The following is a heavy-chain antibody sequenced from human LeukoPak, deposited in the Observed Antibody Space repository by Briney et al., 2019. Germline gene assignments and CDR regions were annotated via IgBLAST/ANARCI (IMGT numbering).Heavy chain of an antibody. V-gene: IGHV4-39*07. J-gene: IGHJ3*01. D-gene: IGHD3-10*01. CDR2: IYYSANT. CDR3: ARGILKRTVIRRSYAFDV. CDR1: GASISSSSYY. Sequence: PSETLSLTCTVSGASISSSSYYWGWIRQPPGKGLEWVGSIYYSANTNYNPSLKSRVTISVDTSKNQFSLKLSSVTAADTAIYYCARGILKRTVIRRSYAFDVWGQGTMVTVSS.